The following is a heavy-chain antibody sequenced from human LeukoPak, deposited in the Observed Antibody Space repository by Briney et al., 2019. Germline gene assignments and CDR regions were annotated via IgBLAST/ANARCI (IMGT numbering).Heavy chain of an antibody. CDR3: ASSNICSSTSCYSYYYYYMDV. V-gene: IGHV1-69*05. J-gene: IGHJ6*03. CDR2: IISIFGTA. D-gene: IGHD2-2*01. Sequence: SVKVSCKAPGGTFSSYAISWVRQAPGQGLEWMGGIISIFGTANYAQKSQGRVTITTDESTSTAYMELSSLRSEDTAVYYCASSNICSSTSCYSYYYYYMDVWGKGTTVTVSS. CDR1: GGTFSSYA.